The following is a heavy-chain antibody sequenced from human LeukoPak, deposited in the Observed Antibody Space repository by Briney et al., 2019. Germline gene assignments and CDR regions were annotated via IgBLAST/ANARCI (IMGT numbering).Heavy chain of an antibody. CDR3: ASGHGSVHDAFDI. J-gene: IGHJ3*02. Sequence: ASVKVSCKASGYTFTGYYMHWVRQAPGQGLEWMGWINPNSGGTNYAQKFQGWATMTRDTSISTAYMELSRLRSDDTAVYYCASGHGSVHDAFDIWGQGTMVTVSS. CDR2: INPNSGGT. D-gene: IGHD3-10*01. CDR1: GYTFTGYY. V-gene: IGHV1-2*04.